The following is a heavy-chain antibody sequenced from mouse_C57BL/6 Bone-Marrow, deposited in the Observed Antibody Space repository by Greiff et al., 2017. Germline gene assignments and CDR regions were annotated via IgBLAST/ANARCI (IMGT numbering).Heavy chain of an antibody. Sequence: LQQPGAELVMPGASVKLSCKASGYTFTSYWMHWVKQRPGPGLEWIGEIDPADSYTNYNQKFKGKSTLTVDKSSSTAYMQLSSLPTEDTADYYGARFHYNYDGYYAMDYWGQGTSVTVSS. CDR2: IDPADSYT. CDR3: ARFHYNYDGYYAMDY. V-gene: IGHV1-69*01. J-gene: IGHJ4*01. D-gene: IGHD2-12*01. CDR1: GYTFTSYW.